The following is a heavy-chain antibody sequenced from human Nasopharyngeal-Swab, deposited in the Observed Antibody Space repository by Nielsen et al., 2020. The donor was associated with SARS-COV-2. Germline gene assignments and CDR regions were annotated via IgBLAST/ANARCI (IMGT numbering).Heavy chain of an antibody. J-gene: IGHJ4*02. Sequence: WVRQAPGQGLEWMGGTIPVFGTPIYAQKFQGRVTITADESTSTAYMELSSLRSEDTAFYYCARLNNYDSGGYYYIDYWGQGTLVTVPQ. V-gene: IGHV1-69*01. D-gene: IGHD3-22*01. CDR3: ARLNNYDSGGYYYIDY. CDR2: TIPVFGTP.